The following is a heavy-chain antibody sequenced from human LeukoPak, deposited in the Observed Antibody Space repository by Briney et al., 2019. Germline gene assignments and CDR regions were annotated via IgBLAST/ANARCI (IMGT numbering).Heavy chain of an antibody. D-gene: IGHD3-22*01. Sequence: GGSLRLSCAASGFTFSSYWMHWVRQAPGKGLVWVSRINSDGSSTSYADSVKGRFTISRDNAKNTLYLQMNSLRAEDTAVYYCARDTAWDYDSKEFDYWGQGTLVTVSS. V-gene: IGHV3-74*01. CDR2: INSDGSST. CDR3: ARDTAWDYDSKEFDY. CDR1: GFTFSSYW. J-gene: IGHJ4*02.